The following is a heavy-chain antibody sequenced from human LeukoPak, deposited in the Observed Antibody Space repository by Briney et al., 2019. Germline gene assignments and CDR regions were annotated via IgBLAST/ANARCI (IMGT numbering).Heavy chain of an antibody. CDR2: ISSSGSTI. CDR1: GFTFSSYE. D-gene: IGHD5-24*01. Sequence: GGSLRLSCAASGFTFSSYEMNWVRQAPGKGLEWVSYISSSGSTIYYADSVKGRFTISRDNAKNSLYLQMNSLRAEDTAVFYCARAAYNYFVDYWGQGTLVTVSS. V-gene: IGHV3-48*03. CDR3: ARAAYNYFVDY. J-gene: IGHJ4*02.